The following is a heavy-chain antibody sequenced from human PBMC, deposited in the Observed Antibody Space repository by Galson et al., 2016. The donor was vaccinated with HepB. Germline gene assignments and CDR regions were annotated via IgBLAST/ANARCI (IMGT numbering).Heavy chain of an antibody. V-gene: IGHV3-23*01. CDR3: AGGTAWHHFNF. J-gene: IGHJ4*02. D-gene: IGHD1-26*01. CDR1: GFSISSXA. Sequence: SLRLSCAASGFSISSXAMRXXRQAXXKGLXXVSXXNVNGETTXYADSVXGRFTISRDNSKNTLYLQMSSLRVEDAAIYFCAGGTAWHHFNFWGQGSLVIVSS. CDR2: XNVNGETT.